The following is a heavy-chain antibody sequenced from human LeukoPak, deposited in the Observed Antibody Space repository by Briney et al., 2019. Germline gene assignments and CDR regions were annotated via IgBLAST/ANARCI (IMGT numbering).Heavy chain of an antibody. CDR1: GFTFSSYE. J-gene: IGHJ6*02. CDR2: ISSSGSTI. V-gene: IGHV3-48*03. CDR3: ARDPTVTANYYYYDMDV. Sequence: GGSLRLSCAASGFTFSSYEMNWVRQAPGKGLEGVSYISSSGSTIYYADSVKGRFTISRDNAKNSLYLQMNSLRAEDTAVYYCARDPTVTANYYYYDMDVWGQGTTVTVSS. D-gene: IGHD4-17*01.